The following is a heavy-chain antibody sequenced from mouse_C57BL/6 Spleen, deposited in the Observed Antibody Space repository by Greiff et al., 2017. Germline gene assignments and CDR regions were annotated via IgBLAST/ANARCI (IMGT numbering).Heavy chain of an antibody. J-gene: IGHJ3*01. CDR1: GYSFTGYY. V-gene: IGHV1-42*01. CDR2: INPSSGGT. CDR3: ARGDAY. Sequence: EVKLQQSGPELVKPGASVKISCKASGYSFTGYYMNWVKQSPEKSLEWIGEINPSSGGTPYHQQFKAQATLTVDKSSSTAYMQRKSQASEDSAVYCCARGDAYLGQGTLVTVSA.